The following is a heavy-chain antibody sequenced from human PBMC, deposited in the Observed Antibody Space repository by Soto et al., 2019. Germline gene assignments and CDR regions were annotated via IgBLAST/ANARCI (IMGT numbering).Heavy chain of an antibody. CDR3: AKMAIWSGSLYYFDY. CDR2: ISGSGGST. CDR1: GFTFSSYA. J-gene: IGHJ4*02. D-gene: IGHD3-3*01. V-gene: IGHV3-23*01. Sequence: PGGSLRLSCAASGFTFSSYAMSWVRQAPGKGLEWVSAISGSGGSTYYADSVKGRFTISRDNSKNTLYLQMNRLRAEDTAVYYCAKMAIWSGSLYYFDYWGQGTLVTVSS.